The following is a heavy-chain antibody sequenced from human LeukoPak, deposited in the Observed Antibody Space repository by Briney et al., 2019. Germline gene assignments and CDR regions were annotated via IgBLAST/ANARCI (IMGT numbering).Heavy chain of an antibody. CDR1: GFTFSSYA. Sequence: GGSLRLSCAASGFTFSSYAMNWVRQAPGKGLEWVSAISGSGGFTYYADSVKGRFTISRDNSKNTLYLQMNSLRAEDTAVYYCAKAAYGSESYYDPFDYWGQGTLVTVSS. D-gene: IGHD3-10*01. V-gene: IGHV3-23*01. CDR3: AKAAYGSESYYDPFDY. J-gene: IGHJ4*02. CDR2: ISGSGGFT.